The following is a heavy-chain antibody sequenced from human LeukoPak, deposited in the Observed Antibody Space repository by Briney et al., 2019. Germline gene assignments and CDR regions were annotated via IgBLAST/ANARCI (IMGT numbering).Heavy chain of an antibody. CDR2: INHSGST. CDR3: ARVQRHPWSRIQLWPLQFDP. J-gene: IGHJ5*02. CDR1: GGSFSGYY. D-gene: IGHD5-18*01. Sequence: PSETLSLTCAVYGGSFSGYYWSWIRQPPGKGLEWIGEINHSGSTYYNPSLKSRVTISVDTSKNQFSLKLSSVTAADTAVYYCARVQRHPWSRIQLWPLQFDPWGQGTLVTVSS. V-gene: IGHV4-34*01.